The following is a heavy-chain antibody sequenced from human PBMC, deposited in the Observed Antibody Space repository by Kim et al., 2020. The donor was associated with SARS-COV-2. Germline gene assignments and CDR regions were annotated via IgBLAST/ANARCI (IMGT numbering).Heavy chain of an antibody. CDR2: ITPSSVH. D-gene: IGHD2-8*01. V-gene: IGHV3-21*01. Sequence: GGSLRLSCAASGFIFGTYDMNWVRQAPGKGLDWVSSITPSSVHYYADSVRGRFTISRDNSRNSLFLQMNNLRAEDTGVYYCVRANRGDVHDSNGLLGFWYFDIWGTGTLSLSPQ. CDR1: GFIFGTYD. J-gene: IGHJ2*01. CDR3: VRANRGDVHDSNGLLGFWYFDI.